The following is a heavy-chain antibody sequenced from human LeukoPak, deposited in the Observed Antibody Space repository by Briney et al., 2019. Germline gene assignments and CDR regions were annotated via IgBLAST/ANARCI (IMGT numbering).Heavy chain of an antibody. V-gene: IGHV4-4*09. D-gene: IGHD3-3*01. J-gene: IGHJ4*02. CDR1: GGSSSSYY. CDR3: ASSPLYDFWSGYSDY. CDR2: IYTSGST. Sequence: SETLSLTCTVSGGSSSSYYWSWIRQPPGKGLEWIGYIYTSGSTNYNPSLKSRVTISVDTSKNQFSLKLSSVTAADTAVYYCASSPLYDFWSGYSDYWGQGTLVTVSS.